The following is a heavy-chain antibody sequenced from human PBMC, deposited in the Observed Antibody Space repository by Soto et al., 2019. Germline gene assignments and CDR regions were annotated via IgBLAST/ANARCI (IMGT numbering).Heavy chain of an antibody. CDR1: GFTFSSYG. CDR2: IWYDGSNK. D-gene: IGHD3-10*01. J-gene: IGHJ3*02. Sequence: GGSLRLSCAASGFTFSSYGMHWVRQAPGKGLECVAVIWYDGSNKYYADSVKGRFTISRDNSKNTLYLQMNSLRAEDTAVYYCARDLALLWFGEPLNAFDIWGQGTMVTVSS. V-gene: IGHV3-33*01. CDR3: ARDLALLWFGEPLNAFDI.